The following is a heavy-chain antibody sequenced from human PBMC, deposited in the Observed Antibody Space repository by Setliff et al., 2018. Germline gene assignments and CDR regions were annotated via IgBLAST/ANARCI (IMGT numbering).Heavy chain of an antibody. J-gene: IGHJ5*02. Sequence: SETLSLTCAVSGGSITSGSYYWSWIRQPAGEGLEWIGRLHTSGTTVYNPSLKGRVTISVDTSTNQFSLRLTSLTAADTAVYFCARDNTILGATDHWGQGTLVTVSS. CDR2: LHTSGTT. CDR1: GGSITSGSYY. CDR3: ARDNTILGATDH. D-gene: IGHD1-26*01. V-gene: IGHV4-61*02.